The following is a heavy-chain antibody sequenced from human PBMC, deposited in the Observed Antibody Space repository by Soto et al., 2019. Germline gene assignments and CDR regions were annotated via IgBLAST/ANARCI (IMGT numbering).Heavy chain of an antibody. CDR3: ARDHGGYGTFDY. J-gene: IGHJ4*02. CDR2: ISSSGVT. V-gene: IGHV1-18*04. CDR1: GYTFSSSA. Sequence: QVRLVQSGPEVKKPEASVKVSYKASGYTFSSSAISWVRQAPGQGPEWMGWISSSGVTNYAQNFQGRVTLTVDSSTTTAYMELRSLSSADTAIYYCARDHGGYGTFDYWGQGTLVTVSS. D-gene: IGHD5-12*01.